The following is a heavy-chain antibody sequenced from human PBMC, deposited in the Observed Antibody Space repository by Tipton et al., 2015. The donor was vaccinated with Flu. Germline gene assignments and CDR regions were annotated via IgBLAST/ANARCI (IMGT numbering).Heavy chain of an antibody. V-gene: IGHV4-61*05. CDR1: GDAIRSGYL. CDR3: ARGGWEPHGGWFDP. CDR2: VYSNGTT. Sequence: LRLSCSVSGDAIRSGYLWAWIRQSPGKGLEWIGQVYSNGTTNYNPSLKSRVSISLDKSKNQFSLNLNSMTTADTAVFYCARGGWEPHGGWFDPWSQGILVTVSS. J-gene: IGHJ5*02. D-gene: IGHD1-26*01.